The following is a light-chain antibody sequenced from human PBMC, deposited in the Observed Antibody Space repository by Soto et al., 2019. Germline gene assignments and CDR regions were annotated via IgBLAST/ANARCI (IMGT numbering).Light chain of an antibody. Sequence: EIVLTQSPATLSLSPGERATLSCRASPSVSSYFAWYQQKPGQAPRLLIYDASNRATGIPARFSGSGSGTDFTLPISSLEPEDFAVYYCQQRSNWPLTFGGGTNVEIK. CDR2: DAS. J-gene: IGKJ4*01. V-gene: IGKV3-11*01. CDR1: PSVSSY. CDR3: QQRSNWPLT.